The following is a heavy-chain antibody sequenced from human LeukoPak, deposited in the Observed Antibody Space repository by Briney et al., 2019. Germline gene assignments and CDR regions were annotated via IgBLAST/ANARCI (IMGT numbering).Heavy chain of an antibody. CDR2: IKQDGSEK. CDR1: GFTFSSYA. V-gene: IGHV3-7*03. J-gene: IGHJ4*02. D-gene: IGHD6-13*01. CDR3: ARDSSSSWYDY. Sequence: GSLRLSCAASGFTFSSYAMHWVRQAPGKGLGWVANIKQDGSEKYYVDSVKGRFTISRDNAKNSLYLQMNSLRAEDTAVYYCARDSSSSWYDYWGQGTLVTVSS.